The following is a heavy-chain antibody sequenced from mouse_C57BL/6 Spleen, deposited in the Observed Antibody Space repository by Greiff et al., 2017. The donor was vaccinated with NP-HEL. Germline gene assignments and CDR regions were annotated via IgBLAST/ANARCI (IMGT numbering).Heavy chain of an antibody. Sequence: QVQLKQPGAELVRPGSSVKLSCKASGYTFTSYWMHWVKQRPIQGLEWIGNIDPSDSETHYNQKFKDKATLTVDKSSSTAYMQLSSLTSEDSAVYYCATLYYAYAMDYWGQGTSVTVSS. D-gene: IGHD1-1*02. J-gene: IGHJ4*01. CDR2: IDPSDSET. CDR1: GYTFTSYW. V-gene: IGHV1-52*01. CDR3: ATLYYAYAMDY.